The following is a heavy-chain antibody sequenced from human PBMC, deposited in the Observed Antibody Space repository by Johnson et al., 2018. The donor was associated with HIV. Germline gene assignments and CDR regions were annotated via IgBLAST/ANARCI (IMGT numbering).Heavy chain of an antibody. CDR2: IKREADGGTR. CDR1: GFTFSNAW. V-gene: IGHV3-15*01. CDR3: TQGVSSEGGSV. J-gene: IGHJ3*01. Sequence: VQLVESGGGLVEPGGSLRLSCAASGFTFSNAWMSWVRQAPGKGLEWVGRIKREADGGTRDYAAPVKGRFTISRDDSKNTLFLQMNSLKTDDTAIYYCTQGVSSEGGSVWGHGTMVTVSS. D-gene: IGHD3-16*01.